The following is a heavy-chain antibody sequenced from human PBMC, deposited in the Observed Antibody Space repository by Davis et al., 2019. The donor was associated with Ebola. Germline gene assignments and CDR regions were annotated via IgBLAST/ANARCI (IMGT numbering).Heavy chain of an antibody. CDR1: GLTFRSYT. CDR2: ISDSGSYI. CDR3: AKRAVAAYNIYVAMDV. D-gene: IGHD6-19*01. Sequence: PGGPLRLSCAASGLTFRSYTMNWVPQAPGKGLEWVSSISDSGSYIQYADSVKGRFTISRDNARNSLYLQMNSLRAEDTAVYYCAKRAVAAYNIYVAMDVWGQGTAVTVSS. J-gene: IGHJ6*02. V-gene: IGHV3-21*04.